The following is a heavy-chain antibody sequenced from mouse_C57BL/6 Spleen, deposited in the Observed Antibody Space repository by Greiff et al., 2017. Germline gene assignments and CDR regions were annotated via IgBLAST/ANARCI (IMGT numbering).Heavy chain of an antibody. V-gene: IGHV1-15*01. J-gene: IGHJ2*01. CDR3: TRFPPITTVGVDY. Sequence: VKLMESGAELVRPGASVTLSCKASGYTFTDYEMHWVKQTPVHGLEWIGAIDPETGGTAYNQKFKGKAILTADKSSSTAYMELRSLTSEDSAVYYCTRFPPITTVGVDYWGQGTTLTVSS. CDR2: IDPETGGT. CDR1: GYTFTDYE. D-gene: IGHD1-1*01.